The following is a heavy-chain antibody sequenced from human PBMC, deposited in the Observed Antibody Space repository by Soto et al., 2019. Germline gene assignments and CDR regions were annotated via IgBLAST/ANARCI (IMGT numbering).Heavy chain of an antibody. Sequence: PSETLSLTCTVSGGSITSPASFWSWIRQLPGKGPEWIAFISDSGTTSYNPSLRSRVTISADTSKSQFSLNLTSVTAADTAVYYCARGGASSKWFDPWGQGTLVTVSS. D-gene: IGHD2-15*01. CDR1: GGSITSPASF. J-gene: IGHJ5*02. CDR2: ISDSGTT. CDR3: ARGGASSKWFDP. V-gene: IGHV4-31*03.